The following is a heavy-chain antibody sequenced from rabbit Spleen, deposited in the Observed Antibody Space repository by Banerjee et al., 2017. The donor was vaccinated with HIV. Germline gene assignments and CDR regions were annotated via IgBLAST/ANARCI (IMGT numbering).Heavy chain of an antibody. D-gene: IGHD1-1*01. CDR2: IDPLFGTT. Sequence: EQLVESGGGLVQPGGSLKLSCKASGFDLSSYGVSWVRQAPGKGLEWIGYIDPLFGTTYYANWVNGRFTISSHNAQNTLYLQLNSLTAADTATYFCVRGASSSGYYSLWGPGALVTVS. V-gene: IGHV1S47*01. CDR1: GFDLSSYG. CDR3: VRGASSSGYYSL. J-gene: IGHJ4*01.